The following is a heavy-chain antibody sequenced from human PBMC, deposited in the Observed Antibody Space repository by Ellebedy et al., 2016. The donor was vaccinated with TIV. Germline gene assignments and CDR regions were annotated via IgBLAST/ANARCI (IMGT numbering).Heavy chain of an antibody. CDR1: RFTFRSYW. Sequence: GGSLRLSCAASRFTFRSYWIGWVRQAPGKGLEWVADIYQDGSQKYYVDSVQGRFTISRDNAKNSLYLQMNSLKVEDTAVYYCARRGSYGDYAVQINNWFDSWGQGTLVTVYS. V-gene: IGHV3-7*01. CDR3: ARRGSYGDYAVQINNWFDS. CDR2: IYQDGSQK. J-gene: IGHJ5*01. D-gene: IGHD4-17*01.